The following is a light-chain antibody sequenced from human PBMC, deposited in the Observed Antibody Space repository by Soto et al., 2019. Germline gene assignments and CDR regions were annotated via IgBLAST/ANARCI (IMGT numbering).Light chain of an antibody. CDR3: QQYNGCPRT. CDR2: GAS. CDR1: QSVNSN. J-gene: IGKJ2*02. Sequence: DKVMTQSQAALSASAGERATLSCRASQSVNSNLPWYQQKPGQAPRLLLYGASTRYTGVPARFSGSASGTDFTITISSLQSEDSAVYYCQQYNGCPRTFGRGTKLEIK. V-gene: IGKV3-15*01.